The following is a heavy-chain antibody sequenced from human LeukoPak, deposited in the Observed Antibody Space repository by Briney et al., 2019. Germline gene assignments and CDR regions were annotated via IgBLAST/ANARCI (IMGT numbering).Heavy chain of an antibody. V-gene: IGHV4-61*02. CDR3: ARDGRRRDGYNYFDY. CDR2: IYTSGST. J-gene: IGHJ4*02. D-gene: IGHD5-24*01. Sequence: SETLSLTCAVSGYSISSGSYYWSWIRQPAGKGLEWIGRIYTSGSTNYNPSLKSRVTISVDTSKNQFSLKLSSVTAADTAVYYCARDGRRRDGYNYFDYWGQGTLVTVSS. CDR1: GYSISSGSYY.